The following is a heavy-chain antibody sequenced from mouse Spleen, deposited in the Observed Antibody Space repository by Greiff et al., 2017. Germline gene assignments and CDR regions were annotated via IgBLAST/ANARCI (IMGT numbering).Heavy chain of an antibody. Sequence: EVKLMESGGGLVKPGGSLKLSCAASGFTFSSYAMSWVRQTPEKRLEWVATISSGGSYTYYPDSVKGRFTISRDNAKNTLYLQMSSLRSEDTAMYYCARHHLYAMDYWGQGTSVTVSS. CDR3: ARHHLYAMDY. CDR2: ISSGGSYT. J-gene: IGHJ4*01. V-gene: IGHV5-9-3*01. CDR1: GFTFSSYA.